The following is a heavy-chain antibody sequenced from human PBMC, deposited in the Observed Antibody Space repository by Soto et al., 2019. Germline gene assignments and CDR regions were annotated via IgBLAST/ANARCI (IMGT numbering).Heavy chain of an antibody. CDR1: GASINRGGYY. CDR2: IYYSGNS. V-gene: IGHV4-31*03. CDR3: ARGGVKVTSAMDV. Sequence: PSETLSLTCTVSGASINRGGYYWSWIRQHPGKGLEWIGYIYYSGNSYHNPSLKSRLTISIDTSKNQFSLRLSSVTAADTAVYYCARGGVKVTSAMDVWGQGTTVTVSS. D-gene: IGHD4-4*01. J-gene: IGHJ6*02.